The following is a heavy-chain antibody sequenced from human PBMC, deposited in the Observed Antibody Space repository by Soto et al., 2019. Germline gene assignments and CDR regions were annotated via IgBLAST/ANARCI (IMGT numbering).Heavy chain of an antibody. CDR2: MYYSGTT. CDR3: ASTLNSVMISPYGYPRLSFDY. D-gene: IGHD5-18*01. Sequence: SETLSLTCTVSGVSISDFYWSWIRQSPGKGLESIGYMYYSGTTNYNPSLKSRVTISADTSKNQFSLKLTSVTAADTAVYYCASTLNSVMISPYGYPRLSFDYWGQGALVTVSS. CDR1: GVSISDFY. V-gene: IGHV4-59*01. J-gene: IGHJ4*02.